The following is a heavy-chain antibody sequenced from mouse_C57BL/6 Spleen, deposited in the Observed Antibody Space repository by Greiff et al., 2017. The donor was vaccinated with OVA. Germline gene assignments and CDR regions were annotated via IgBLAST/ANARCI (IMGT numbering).Heavy chain of an antibody. V-gene: IGHV1-47*01. CDR3: ARGDYDYDEGAMDY. J-gene: IGHJ4*01. D-gene: IGHD2-4*01. CDR2: FHPYNDDT. Sequence: VQLVESGAELVKPGASVKMSCKASGYTFTTYPIEWMKQNHGKSLEWIGNFHPYNDDTKYNEKFKGKATLTVEKSSSTVYLELSRLTSDDSAVYYCARGDYDYDEGAMDYWGQGTSVTVSS. CDR1: GYTFTTYP.